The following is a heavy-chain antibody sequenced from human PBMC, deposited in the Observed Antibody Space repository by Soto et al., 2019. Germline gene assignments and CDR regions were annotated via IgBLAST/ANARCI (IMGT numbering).Heavy chain of an antibody. V-gene: IGHV3-30*18. D-gene: IGHD4-17*01. CDR2: ISYDGSNK. CDR3: AKDLEVYGDYVGLFGY. Sequence: QVQLVESGGGVVQPGRSLRLSCAASGFTFSSYGMHWVRQAPGKGLEWVAVISYDGSNKYYADSVKGRFTISRDNSKNTLYLQMNSLRAEDTAVYYCAKDLEVYGDYVGLFGYWGQGTLVTVSS. J-gene: IGHJ4*02. CDR1: GFTFSSYG.